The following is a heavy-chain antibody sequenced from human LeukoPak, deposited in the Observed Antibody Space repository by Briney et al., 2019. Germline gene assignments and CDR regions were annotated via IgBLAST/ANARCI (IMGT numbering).Heavy chain of an antibody. V-gene: IGHV1-69*13. CDR3: ARDLEYSYGR. Sequence: SVKASCKASGGTFSSYAISWVRQAPGQGLEWMGGIIPIFGTANYAQKFQGRVTITADESTSTAYMELSSLRSEDTAVYYCARDLEYSYGRWGQGTLVTVSS. CDR2: IIPIFGTA. J-gene: IGHJ4*02. CDR1: GGTFSSYA. D-gene: IGHD5-18*01.